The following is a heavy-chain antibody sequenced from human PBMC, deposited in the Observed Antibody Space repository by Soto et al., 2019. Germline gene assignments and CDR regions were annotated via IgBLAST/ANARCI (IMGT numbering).Heavy chain of an antibody. CDR2: ISSTTNYI. CDR1: GFTFTRYS. J-gene: IGHJ4*02. CDR3: ARESEDLTSNFDY. Sequence: EVQLVESGGGLVKPGGSLRLSCAASGFTFTRYSMNWVRQAPGKGLEWVSSISSTTNYIYYRDSMKGRFTFSRDNAKNSLYLEMNSLRAEDTAVYYCARESEDLTSNFDYWGQGTLVTVSS. V-gene: IGHV3-21*06.